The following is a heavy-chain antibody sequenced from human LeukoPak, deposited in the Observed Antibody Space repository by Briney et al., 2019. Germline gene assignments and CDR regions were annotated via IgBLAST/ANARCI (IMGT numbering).Heavy chain of an antibody. CDR1: GFTFSSYG. V-gene: IGHV3-33*01. J-gene: IGHJ6*04. D-gene: IGHD5/OR15-5a*01. Sequence: PGGSLRLSCAASGFTFSSYGMHWVRQAPGKGLEGVAVICYDGSNKYYADSVKGRFTISRDNSKNTLYLQMNSLRAEDTAVYYCARDLSGGVYHFYYYYGMDVWGKGTTVTVSS. CDR3: ARDLSGGVYHFYYYYGMDV. CDR2: ICYDGSNK.